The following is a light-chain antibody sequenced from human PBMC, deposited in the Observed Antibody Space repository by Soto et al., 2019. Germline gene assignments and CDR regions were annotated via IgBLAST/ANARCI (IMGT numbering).Light chain of an antibody. CDR2: MND. CDR3: AAWDDSLNGPM. CDR1: SSNIGSNY. Sequence: QAVVTQPPSASGTPGQRVTISCSGSSSNIGSNYVYWYQQLPGTAPKLLIYMNDQRPSGVPDRFSGSKSGTSGSLAISGLRSEDEADYYCAAWDDSLNGPMFGGGTKVTVL. J-gene: IGLJ3*02. V-gene: IGLV1-47*01.